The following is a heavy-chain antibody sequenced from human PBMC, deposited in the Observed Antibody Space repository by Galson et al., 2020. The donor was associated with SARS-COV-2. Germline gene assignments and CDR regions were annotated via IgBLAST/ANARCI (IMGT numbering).Heavy chain of an antibody. J-gene: IGHJ6*03. CDR3: ARAGWSHCSSTSCYNYYYYYMDV. CDR1: GGTFSSYA. CDR2: IIPIFGTA. D-gene: IGHD2-2*02. Sequence: SVKVSCKASGGTFSSYAISWVRQAPGQGLEWMGGIIPIFGTANYAQKFQGRVTITADESTSTAYMELRSLRSEDTAVYYCARAGWSHCSSTSCYNYYYYYMDVWGKGTTVTVSS. V-gene: IGHV1-69*13.